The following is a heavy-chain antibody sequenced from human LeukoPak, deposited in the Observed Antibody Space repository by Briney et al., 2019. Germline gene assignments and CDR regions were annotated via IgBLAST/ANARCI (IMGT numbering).Heavy chain of an antibody. D-gene: IGHD2-2*01. Sequence: PSETLSLTCTVSGGSISSYYWSWIRQPPGKGLEWIGYIYYSGSTNYNPSLKSRVTISVDTSKNQFSLKLSSVTAADTAVYYCARGGVVVGYFQHWGQGTLVTVSS. CDR1: GGSISSYY. V-gene: IGHV4-59*01. J-gene: IGHJ1*01. CDR3: ARGGVVVGYFQH. CDR2: IYYSGST.